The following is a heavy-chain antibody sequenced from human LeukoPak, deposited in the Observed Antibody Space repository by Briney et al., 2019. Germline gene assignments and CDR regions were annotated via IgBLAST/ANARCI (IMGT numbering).Heavy chain of an antibody. CDR3: ARGGRYSYGSGWFDP. J-gene: IGHJ5*02. D-gene: IGHD5-18*01. CDR2: IYYSGST. V-gene: IGHV4-59*08. CDR1: LDSISPYY. Sequence: SETLSLTCTLSLDSISPYYWSWIRQPPGKGLEWIGYIYYSGSTNYNPSLKSRVTISVDTSKNQFSLKLSPVTAAVTAVYHCARGGRYSYGSGWFDPWGQGTLVTVSS.